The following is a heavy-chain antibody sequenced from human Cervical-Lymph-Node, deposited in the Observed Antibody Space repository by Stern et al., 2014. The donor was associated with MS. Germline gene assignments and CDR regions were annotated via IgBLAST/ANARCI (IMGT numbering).Heavy chain of an antibody. CDR1: GGSISSGGYY. D-gene: IGHD3-3*01. Sequence: QVQLQESCPGLVKPSQTLSLTCTVSGGSISSGGYYWSWIRQHPGKGLEWLGYIYYSGSTYYNPSLKSRVTISVDTSKNQFSLKLSSVTAADTAVYYCARTPYDFWSGYYLHDYWGQGTLVTVSS. CDR2: IYYSGST. V-gene: IGHV4-31*03. CDR3: ARTPYDFWSGYYLHDY. J-gene: IGHJ4*02.